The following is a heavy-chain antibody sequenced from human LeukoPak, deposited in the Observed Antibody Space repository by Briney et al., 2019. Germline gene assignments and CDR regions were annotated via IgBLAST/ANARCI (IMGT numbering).Heavy chain of an antibody. Sequence: PSETLSLTCAVSGGSISRGGYSWSWIRQPPGKGLEWIGYIYHSGSTYYNPSLKSRVTISVDRSKNQFSLKLSSVTAADTAVYYCARGVNYGSGSYYLSPWFDPWGRGTLVTVSS. J-gene: IGHJ5*02. V-gene: IGHV4-30-2*01. CDR2: IYHSGST. CDR1: GGSISRGGYS. CDR3: ARGVNYGSGSYYLSPWFDP. D-gene: IGHD3-10*01.